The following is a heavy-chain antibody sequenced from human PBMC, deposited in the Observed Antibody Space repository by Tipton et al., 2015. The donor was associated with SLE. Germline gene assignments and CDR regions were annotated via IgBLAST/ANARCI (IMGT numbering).Heavy chain of an antibody. D-gene: IGHD1-1*01. CDR3: AREGNWNYVDY. CDR2: ISWNGGSI. V-gene: IGHV3-9*01. J-gene: IGHJ4*02. Sequence: SLRLSCAASGFTFDDHAMHWVRQAPGKGLEWVSGISWNGGSIGYADSVKGRFTISRDNAKNSVYLQMNSLRAEDTAVYYCAREGNWNYVDYWGQGVLVTVSS. CDR1: GFTFDDHA.